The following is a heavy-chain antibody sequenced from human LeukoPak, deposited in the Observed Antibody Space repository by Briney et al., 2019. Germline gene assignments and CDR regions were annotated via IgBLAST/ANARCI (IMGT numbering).Heavy chain of an antibody. D-gene: IGHD1-26*01. Sequence: GGSLRPSCAASGFTFSSYGMHWVRQAPGKGLEWVAVISYDGSNKYYADSVKGRFTISRDNSKNTLYLQMNSLRAEDTAVYYCAKIGTSGDIVGATRLRAFDIWGQGTMVTVSS. CDR1: GFTFSSYG. CDR3: AKIGTSGDIVGATRLRAFDI. V-gene: IGHV3-30*18. J-gene: IGHJ3*02. CDR2: ISYDGSNK.